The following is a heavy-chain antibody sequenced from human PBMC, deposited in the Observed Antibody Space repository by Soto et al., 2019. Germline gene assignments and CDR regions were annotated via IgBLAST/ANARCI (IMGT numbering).Heavy chain of an antibody. Sequence: QVQLQQWGAGLLKPSETLSLTCAVYGGSFSGYYWSWIRQPPGKGLEWIGEINHSGSTNYNPSLKSRVTISVDPSKNQFSLMLSSVTAADTAVYYCARSLTIFGVPSRDFDYWGQGTLVTVSS. CDR1: GGSFSGYY. CDR3: ARSLTIFGVPSRDFDY. J-gene: IGHJ4*02. D-gene: IGHD3-3*01. V-gene: IGHV4-34*01. CDR2: INHSGST.